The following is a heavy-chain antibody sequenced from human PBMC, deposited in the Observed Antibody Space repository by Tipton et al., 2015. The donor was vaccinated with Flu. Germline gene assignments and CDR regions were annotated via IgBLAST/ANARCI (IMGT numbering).Heavy chain of an antibody. V-gene: IGHV3-33*01. J-gene: IGHJ4*02. Sequence: SLRLSCAASGFTFSSYAMHWVRQAPGKGLEWAAGIWCDGSNKYYADSVKGRFTISRDNSKNTLYLQMNSLRAEDTAVYYCARGYDILTDGGGYFDYWGQGTLVTVSS. D-gene: IGHD3-9*01. CDR3: ARGYDILTDGGGYFDY. CDR2: IWCDGSNK. CDR1: GFTFSSYA.